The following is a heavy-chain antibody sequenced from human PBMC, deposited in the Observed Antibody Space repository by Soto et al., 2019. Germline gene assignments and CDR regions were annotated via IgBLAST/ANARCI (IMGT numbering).Heavy chain of an antibody. CDR2: ISAYNGNT. D-gene: IGHD3-3*01. CDR3: ARLYDFCSGCLNRYMDV. V-gene: IGHV1-18*01. J-gene: IGHJ6*03. CDR1: GYTFTSYG. Sequence: QVQLVQSGAEVKKPGASVKVSCKASGYTFTSYGISWVRQAPGQGLEWMGWISAYNGNTNYAQKLQGRVTMTTDTATSTAYMVLRSLRSDDTAVYYCARLYDFCSGCLNRYMDVWGKGTTVTVSS.